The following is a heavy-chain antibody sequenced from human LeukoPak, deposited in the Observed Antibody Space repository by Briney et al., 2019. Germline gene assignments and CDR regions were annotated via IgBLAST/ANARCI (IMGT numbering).Heavy chain of an antibody. Sequence: PSETLSLTCTVSGGSISSYYWSWIRQPPGKGLEWIGDIYHSGSTYYNPSLESRVTISIDRSKNQFSLKLRSVTAADTAVYYCARDRNYGDYGSYYFDHWGQGILVTVSS. CDR1: GGSISSYY. CDR2: IYHSGST. V-gene: IGHV4-59*12. J-gene: IGHJ4*02. CDR3: ARDRNYGDYGSYYFDH. D-gene: IGHD4-17*01.